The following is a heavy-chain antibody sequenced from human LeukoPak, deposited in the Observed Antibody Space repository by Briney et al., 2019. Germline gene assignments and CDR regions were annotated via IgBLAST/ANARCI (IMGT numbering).Heavy chain of an antibody. CDR3: TRDPNSGSYSAEYFQP. CDR2: IRSKLYGGTT. J-gene: IGHJ1*01. Sequence: GGSLRLSCAASGFTFISYSMNWVRQAPGKGLEWVGFIRSKLYGGTTEYAASVKGRFTISRDDSKSIAYLQMNSLKTEDTAVYYCTRDPNSGSYSAEYFQPWGQGTLVTVSS. V-gene: IGHV3-49*04. D-gene: IGHD1-26*01. CDR1: GFTFISYS.